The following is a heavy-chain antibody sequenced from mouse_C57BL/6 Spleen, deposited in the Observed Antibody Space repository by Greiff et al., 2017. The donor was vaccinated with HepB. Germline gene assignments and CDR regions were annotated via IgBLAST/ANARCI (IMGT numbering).Heavy chain of an antibody. CDR1: GFTFSDYG. D-gene: IGHD1-2*01. V-gene: IGHV5-17*01. Sequence: DVMLVESGGGLVKPGGSLKLSCAASGFTFSDYGMHWVRQAPEKGLEWVAYISSGSSTIYYADTVKGRFTISRDNAKNTLFLQMTSLRSEDTAMYYCAREGRHWYFDVWGTGTTVTVSS. CDR3: AREGRHWYFDV. CDR2: ISSGSSTI. J-gene: IGHJ1*03.